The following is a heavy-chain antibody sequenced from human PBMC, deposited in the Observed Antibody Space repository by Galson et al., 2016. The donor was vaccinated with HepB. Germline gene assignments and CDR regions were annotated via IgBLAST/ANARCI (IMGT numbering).Heavy chain of an antibody. CDR3: VREDYGDDRVCYYYYGMDV. CDR2: INSDGTSA. D-gene: IGHD4-17*01. Sequence: SLRLSCAASGFTFTRYWMHWVRQAPGKGLVWVSRINSDGTSASYADSMKGRFTISRDNAKNTLYLQMNSLRAEDTAVYYCVREDYGDDRVCYYYYGMDVWGQGTTVTVSS. J-gene: IGHJ6*02. CDR1: GFTFTRYW. V-gene: IGHV3-74*01.